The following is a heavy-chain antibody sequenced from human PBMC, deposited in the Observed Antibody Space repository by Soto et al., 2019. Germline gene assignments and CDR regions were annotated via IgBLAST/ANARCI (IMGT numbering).Heavy chain of an antibody. CDR2: IIPIPGTA. D-gene: IGHD2-2*01. Sequence: QVQLVQSGAEVKKPGSSVKVSCTASGGTFGSYAISWVRQAPGQGLEWMGGIIPIPGTANYAQKFQGRVTIAPDESMSTAYMEMSSLRSEETAVYYCARSQGSSTSLETYYYYYYGIEVWGQGTRVTVSS. J-gene: IGHJ6*02. CDR3: ARSQGSSTSLETYYYYYYGIEV. V-gene: IGHV1-69*01. CDR1: GGTFGSYA.